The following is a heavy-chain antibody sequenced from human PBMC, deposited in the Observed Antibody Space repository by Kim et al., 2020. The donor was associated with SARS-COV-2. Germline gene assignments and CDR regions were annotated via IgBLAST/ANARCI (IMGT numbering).Heavy chain of an antibody. CDR2: ISSSGSYI. CDR1: GFTFSSYS. J-gene: IGHJ4*02. CDR3: ALAGYSSGWYSAY. D-gene: IGHD6-19*01. V-gene: IGHV3-21*04. Sequence: GGSLRLSCAASGFTFSSYSMNWVRQAPGKGLEWVSSISSSGSYIYYADSVKGRFTISRDNAKNSLYLQMNSLRAEDTAVYYCALAGYSSGWYSAYWGQGTLVTVSS.